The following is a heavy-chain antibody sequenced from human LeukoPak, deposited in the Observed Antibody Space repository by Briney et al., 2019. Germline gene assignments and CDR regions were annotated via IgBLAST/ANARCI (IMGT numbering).Heavy chain of an antibody. J-gene: IGHJ4*02. CDR1: GYIFTNYG. V-gene: IGHV1-18*01. CDR3: ARVEGPSIFGVIDY. D-gene: IGHD3-3*01. CDR2: ISVYNGDT. Sequence: GASVKVSCKASGYIFTNYGISWVRQAPGQGLEWMGWISVYNGDTNYAQKLQGRVTMTSDTSTSTAYMEVRSLRSDDTAVYFCARVEGPSIFGVIDYWGQETLVTISS.